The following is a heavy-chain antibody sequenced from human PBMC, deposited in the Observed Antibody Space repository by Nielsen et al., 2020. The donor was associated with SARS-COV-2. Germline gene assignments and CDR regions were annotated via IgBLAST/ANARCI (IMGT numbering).Heavy chain of an antibody. J-gene: IGHJ4*02. CDR1: GFTFTNYG. D-gene: IGHD3-3*01. CDR3: AKDVWSGAQQIGPDY. CDR2: VTRAGSDT. Sequence: GESLKISCAASGFTFTNYGMHWVRQVAGKGLEWVAIVTRAGSDTFYVDSVKGRFTISRDNSKNTVYLQMNSLRAEDTAVYHCAKDVWSGAQQIGPDYWGQGTLVTVSS. V-gene: IGHV3-30*02.